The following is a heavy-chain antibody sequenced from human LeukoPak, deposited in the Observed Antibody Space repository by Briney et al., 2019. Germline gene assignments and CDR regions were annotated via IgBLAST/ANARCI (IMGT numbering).Heavy chain of an antibody. CDR3: ARVADTTGDYYYYGMDV. Sequence: ASVKVSCTASGYTFTRYGISWVRHAPGQGLEWMGWISAYNGNTNYAQKLQGRVTKTTDTSTSTAYMELRSLRSDDTAVFYCARVADTTGDYYYYGMDVWGQGTTVTVSS. J-gene: IGHJ6*02. V-gene: IGHV1-18*01. CDR1: GYTFTRYG. D-gene: IGHD1-1*01. CDR2: ISAYNGNT.